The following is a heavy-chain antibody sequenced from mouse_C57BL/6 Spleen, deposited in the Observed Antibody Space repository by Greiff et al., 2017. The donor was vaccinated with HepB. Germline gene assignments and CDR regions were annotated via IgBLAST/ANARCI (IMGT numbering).Heavy chain of an antibody. J-gene: IGHJ2*01. CDR3: ARDYDYGYYFDY. D-gene: IGHD2-4*01. V-gene: IGHV5-17*01. CDR1: GFTFSDYG. Sequence: EVKVVESGGGLVKPGGSLKLSCAASGFTFSDYGMHWVRQAPEKGLEWVAYISSGSSTIYYADTVKGRFTISRDNAKNTLFLQMTSLRSEDTAMYYCARDYDYGYYFDYWGQGTTRTVSS. CDR2: ISSGSSTI.